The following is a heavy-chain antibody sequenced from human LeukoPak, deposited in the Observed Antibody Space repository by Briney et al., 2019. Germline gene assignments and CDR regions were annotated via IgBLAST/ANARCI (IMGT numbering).Heavy chain of an antibody. CDR1: GYTFASYA. CDR2: ISAYNGNT. Sequence: ASVKVSCKASGYTFASYAITWVRQAPGQGLEWMGWISAYNGNTNYVQKLQGRVTMSTDTSTSTAYMELRSLRSDDTAVYYCAREGKTYHYDSNGYPDYWGQGTLVTVSS. V-gene: IGHV1-18*01. D-gene: IGHD3-22*01. CDR3: AREGKTYHYDSNGYPDY. J-gene: IGHJ4*02.